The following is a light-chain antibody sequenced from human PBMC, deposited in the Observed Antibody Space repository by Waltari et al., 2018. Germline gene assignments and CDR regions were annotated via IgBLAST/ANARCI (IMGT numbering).Light chain of an antibody. V-gene: IGLV1-40*01. CDR2: GNS. CDR3: QSYDSSLSGSVV. J-gene: IGLJ2*01. CDR1: SSHIGAGYD. Sequence: QSVLPQPPSVSGAPGQRVTISCTGSSSHIGAGYDVHWYQQRPGTAPKLLIYGNSNRPSGVPDRFSGSKSGTSASLAITGLQTEDEADYYCQSYDSSLSGSVVFGGGTKLTVL.